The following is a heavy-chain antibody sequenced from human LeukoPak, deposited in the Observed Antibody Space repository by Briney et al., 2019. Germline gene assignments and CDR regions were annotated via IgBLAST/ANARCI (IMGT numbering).Heavy chain of an antibody. CDR3: ARGGITDYGDYSSFDY. J-gene: IGHJ4*02. Sequence: GGSLRLSCVASGFSVSNYYMSWVRQAPGKGLEWVSDISTGGGTSYTDSVKGRFTFSRDNSKNTLFLQMNSLRAEDTGVYYCARGGITDYGDYSSFDYWGQGTLVTVSS. CDR1: GFSVSNYY. CDR2: ISTGGGT. V-gene: IGHV3-66*01. D-gene: IGHD4-17*01.